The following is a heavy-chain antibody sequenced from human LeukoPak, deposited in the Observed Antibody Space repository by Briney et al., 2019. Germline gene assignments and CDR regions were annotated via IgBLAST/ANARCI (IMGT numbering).Heavy chain of an antibody. CDR2: IIPIFGTA. CDR1: GGTFSSYA. V-gene: IGHV1-69*13. Sequence: WASMKVSCKASGGTFSSYAISWVRQAPGQGLEWMGGIIPIFGTASYAQKFQGRVTITADESTSTAYMELSSLRSEDTAVYYCARDQVHYYDSSGSSSYFGYWGQGTLVTVSS. CDR3: ARDQVHYYDSSGSSSYFGY. D-gene: IGHD3-22*01. J-gene: IGHJ4*02.